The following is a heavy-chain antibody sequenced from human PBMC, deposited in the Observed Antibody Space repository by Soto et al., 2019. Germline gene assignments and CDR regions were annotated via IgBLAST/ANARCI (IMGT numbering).Heavy chain of an antibody. V-gene: IGHV3-30*18. CDR2: ISYDGSNK. CDR3: AKDLVGVDTAYSYYGMDV. D-gene: IGHD5-18*01. Sequence: GGSLRLSCGASGFTFRSYAMSWVRQTPGKGLEWVAVISYDGSNKYYADSVKGRFTISRDNSKNTLYLQMNSLRAEDTAVYYCAKDLVGVDTAYSYYGMDVWGEGTTVTVYS. CDR1: GFTFRSYA. J-gene: IGHJ6*04.